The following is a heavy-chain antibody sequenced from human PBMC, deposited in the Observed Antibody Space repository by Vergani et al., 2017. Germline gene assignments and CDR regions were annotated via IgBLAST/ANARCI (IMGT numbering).Heavy chain of an antibody. CDR3: AKEKRGYSYGFDY. V-gene: IGHV3-30*01. Sequence: QVQLVESGGGVVQPGRSLRLSCAASGFTFSSYAMHWVRQAPGKGLEWVAVISYDGSNKYYADSVKGRFTISRDNSKNTLYLQMNSLRAEDTALYYCAKEKRGYSYGFDYWGQGTLVTVSS. CDR2: ISYDGSNK. CDR1: GFTFSSYA. J-gene: IGHJ4*02. D-gene: IGHD5-18*01.